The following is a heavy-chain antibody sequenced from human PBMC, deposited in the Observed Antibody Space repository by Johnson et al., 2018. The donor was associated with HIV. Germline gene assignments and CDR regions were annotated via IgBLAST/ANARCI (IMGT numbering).Heavy chain of an antibody. D-gene: IGHD2-15*01. CDR1: RFTFSSYA. CDR2: TAYDGSNR. V-gene: IGHV3-30*01. Sequence: QVQVVESGGGVVQPGRSLRLSCAASRFTFSSYAMHWVRQAPGKGLEWVAVTAYDGSNRYYADSVRGRFTISRDNSKNTLYLQMNSLRPEDTAVYYCARSGRPLVVVTAYDAFDVWGQGTMVTVSS. J-gene: IGHJ3*01. CDR3: ARSGRPLVVVTAYDAFDV.